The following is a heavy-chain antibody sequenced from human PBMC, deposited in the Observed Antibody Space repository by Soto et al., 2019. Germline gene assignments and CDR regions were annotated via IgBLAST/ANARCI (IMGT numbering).Heavy chain of an antibody. CDR1: GYTFTSYY. D-gene: IGHD4-17*01. CDR3: ARDHPITVTENYYYYGMDV. CDR2: INPSGGST. J-gene: IGHJ6*02. V-gene: IGHV1-46*01. Sequence: ASVKVSCKASGYTFTSYYMHWVRQAPGQGLEWMGIINPSGGSTSYAQKFQGRVTMTRDTSTSTVYMELSSLRSEDTAVYYCARDHPITVTENYYYYGMDVWGQGTTVTVSS.